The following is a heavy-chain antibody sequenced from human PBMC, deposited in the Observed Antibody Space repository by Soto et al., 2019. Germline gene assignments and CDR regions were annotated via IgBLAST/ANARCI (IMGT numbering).Heavy chain of an antibody. D-gene: IGHD2-8*01. CDR2: IFPADSEI. J-gene: IGHJ4*02. CDR1: GYPFTAYW. CDR3: AVYFCPRGGTDGATNSYDN. Sequence: GESLKISCQSFGYPFTAYWIAWVRHMPGNGLEWMGIIFPADSEIRYSPSFRGHVTISADKSISTAYLQWSSLDASDTAMYYFAVYFCPRGGTDGATNSYDNWGQGTRVTVSS. V-gene: IGHV5-51*01.